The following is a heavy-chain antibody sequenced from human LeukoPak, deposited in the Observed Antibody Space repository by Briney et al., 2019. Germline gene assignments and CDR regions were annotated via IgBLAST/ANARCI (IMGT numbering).Heavy chain of an antibody. CDR2: ICGSGVGT. V-gene: IGHV3-23*01. J-gene: IGHJ4*02. D-gene: IGHD5-24*01. CDR3: AKTGTGDGYTIHFDH. Sequence: RGSPRHSRADSGVTLSSSAMSWVREAPGEGVEWVSTICGSGVGTYCADTVEGRFTISRDNSNNNLYLQMSSLRADDTALYYCAKTGTGDGYTIHFDHRGQGTLVTVSS. CDR1: GVTLSSSA.